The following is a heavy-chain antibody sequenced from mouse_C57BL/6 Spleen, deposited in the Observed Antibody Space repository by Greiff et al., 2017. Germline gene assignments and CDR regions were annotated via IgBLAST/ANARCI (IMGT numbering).Heavy chain of an antibody. J-gene: IGHJ1*03. CDR3: ARFTTVVESYWYFDV. CDR1: GFTFTSYD. V-gene: IGHV1-85*01. CDR2: IYPRDGST. Sequence: QVQLQQSGPELVKPGASVKLSCKASGFTFTSYDINWVKQRPGQGLEWIGWIYPRDGSTKYNEKFKGKATLTVDTSSSTAYMELHSLTSEDSAVYFCARFTTVVESYWYFDVWGTGTTVTVSS. D-gene: IGHD1-1*01.